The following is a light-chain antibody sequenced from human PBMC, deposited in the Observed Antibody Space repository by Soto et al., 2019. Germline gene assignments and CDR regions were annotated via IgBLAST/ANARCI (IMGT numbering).Light chain of an antibody. Sequence: DIQMTQSPSSLPASLGDRVTITCRASQSIDSYLNWYQQKPGKAPKVLIYAASTLQSGVPSRFSGSGSGTDFTLTISSLQPEDFATYYCQQSYSTPRTFGQGTKVEIK. CDR1: QSIDSY. V-gene: IGKV1-39*01. CDR2: AAS. J-gene: IGKJ1*01. CDR3: QQSYSTPRT.